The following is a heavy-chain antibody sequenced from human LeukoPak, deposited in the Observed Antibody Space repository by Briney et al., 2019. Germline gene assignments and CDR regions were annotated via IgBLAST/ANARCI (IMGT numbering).Heavy chain of an antibody. CDR3: ARVVGESLYGMDV. V-gene: IGHV3-21*01. D-gene: IGHD3-10*01. Sequence: GGSLTLSCPASGFTFSSYSMNWVRQAPGKGLEWVSSISSSSSYISYADSVRGRFTIPGDNAKTSLYLQMNSLRAEDTAVYYCARVVGESLYGMDVCGQGTTVTVSS. CDR2: ISSSSSYI. J-gene: IGHJ6*02. CDR1: GFTFSSYS.